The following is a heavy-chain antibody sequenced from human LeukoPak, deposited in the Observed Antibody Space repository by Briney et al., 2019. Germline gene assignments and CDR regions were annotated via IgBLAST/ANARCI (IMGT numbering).Heavy chain of an antibody. V-gene: IGHV4-4*07. CDR2: IYTSGST. J-gene: IGHJ6*03. CDR1: GGSISSYY. Sequence: PSETLSLACTVSGGSISSYYWSWIRQPAGKGLEWIGRIYTSGSTNYNPSLKSRVTMSADTSKNQFSLKLNSVTAADTAVYYCARGSASYYYYYLDVWGEGTTVTVSS. CDR3: ARGSASYYYYYLDV.